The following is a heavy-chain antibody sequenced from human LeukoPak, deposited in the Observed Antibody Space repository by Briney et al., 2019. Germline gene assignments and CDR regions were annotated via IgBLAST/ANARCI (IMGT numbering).Heavy chain of an antibody. CDR1: GYTFTGYY. V-gene: IGHV1-2*06. CDR2: INPNSGGT. D-gene: IGHD3-10*01. CDR3: ARDSPRSYYGSGSPTFDY. J-gene: IGHJ4*02. Sequence: GASVKVSCKASGYTFTGYYMHWVRQAPGQGLEWMGRINPNSGGTNYAQKFQGRVTMTRDTSTSTAYMELRSLRSDDTAVYYCARDSPRSYYGSGSPTFDYWGQGTLVTVSS.